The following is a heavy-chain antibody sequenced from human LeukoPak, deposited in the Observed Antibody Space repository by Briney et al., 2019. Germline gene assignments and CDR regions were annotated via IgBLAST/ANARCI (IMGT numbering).Heavy chain of an antibody. CDR2: ISAYNGNT. CDR3: ARGISTPDDAFDI. Sequence: ASVKVPCKASGYTFTSYGIDWVRQAPGQGLEWMGWISAYNGNTNYAQKLQGRVTMTTDTSTTTAYMELRSLRSDDTAVYYCARGISTPDDAFDIWGQGTMVTVSS. V-gene: IGHV1-18*01. D-gene: IGHD2-15*01. J-gene: IGHJ3*02. CDR1: GYTFTSYG.